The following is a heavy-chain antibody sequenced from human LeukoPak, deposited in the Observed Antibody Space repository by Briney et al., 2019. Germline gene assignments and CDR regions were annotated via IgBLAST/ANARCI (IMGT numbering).Heavy chain of an antibody. D-gene: IGHD3-16*01. CDR1: GYTFTSYG. CDR3: ARAVMITFGGVIGAFDI. V-gene: IGHV1-18*01. J-gene: IGHJ3*02. Sequence: ASVKVSCKASGYTFTSYGISWVRQAPGQGLEWMGWISAYNGNTNYAQKLQGRVIMTTDTATSTDYMELRSLRSDDTAVYYCARAVMITFGGVIGAFDIWGQGTMVTVSS. CDR2: ISAYNGNT.